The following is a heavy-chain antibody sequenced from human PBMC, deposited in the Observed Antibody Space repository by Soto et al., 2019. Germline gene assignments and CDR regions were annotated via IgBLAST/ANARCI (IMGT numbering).Heavy chain of an antibody. CDR3: ARAPRYPIVDTITYFDY. D-gene: IGHD5-12*01. CDR2: IYYSGST. Sequence: PSETLSLTCTVSGGSISSYYWSWIRQPPGKGLEWIGYIYYSGSTNYNPSLKSRVTISVDTSKNQFSLKLSSVTAADTAVYYCARAPRYPIVDTITYFDYWGQGTLVTVSS. CDR1: GGSISSYY. V-gene: IGHV4-59*01. J-gene: IGHJ4*02.